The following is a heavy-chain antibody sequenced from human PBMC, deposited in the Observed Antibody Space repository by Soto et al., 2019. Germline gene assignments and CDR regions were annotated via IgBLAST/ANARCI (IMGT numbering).Heavy chain of an antibody. V-gene: IGHV3-30*18. CDR3: AKAILRDYDFWSGYYDPPSFGYYYYGMDV. Sequence: GGSLRLSCAAPGFTFSSYGMHWVRQAPGKGVEGVAVISYDGSNKYYADSVKGRFTISRDNSKNTLYLQMNSLRAEDTAVYYCAKAILRDYDFWSGYYDPPSFGYYYYGMDVWGQGTTVTVSS. CDR2: ISYDGSNK. CDR1: GFTFSSYG. J-gene: IGHJ6*02. D-gene: IGHD3-3*01.